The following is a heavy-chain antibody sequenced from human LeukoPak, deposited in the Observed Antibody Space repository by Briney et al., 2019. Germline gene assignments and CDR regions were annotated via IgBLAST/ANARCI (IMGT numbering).Heavy chain of an antibody. D-gene: IGHD2-8*02. CDR1: GGSISSYY. Sequence: SETLSHTRTVSGGSISSYYCNWIRPPPGKGLEGIGEIYNSGSANYNPSLQSRVTISVDTSKNEFSLKLSSVTAAHTAVYYCVTGYWEFDCWGQGTLVTVSS. CDR2: IYNSGSA. V-gene: IGHV4-59*01. CDR3: VTGYWEFDC. J-gene: IGHJ4*02.